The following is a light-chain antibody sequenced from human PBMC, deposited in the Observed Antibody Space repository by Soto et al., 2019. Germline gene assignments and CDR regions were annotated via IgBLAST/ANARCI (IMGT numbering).Light chain of an antibody. V-gene: IGLV1-44*01. J-gene: IGLJ2*01. CDR3: AAWNDSRVV. CDR1: SSNIGSNT. CDR2: SNN. Sequence: QSVLTQPPSASGTPGQRVTISCSGSSSNIGSNTVNWYQQLPGTAPKLLIYSNNQRPSGVPDRFSGSKSGTSASLAISGLQSEDEADYYCAAWNDSRVVFGGGTKPTVL.